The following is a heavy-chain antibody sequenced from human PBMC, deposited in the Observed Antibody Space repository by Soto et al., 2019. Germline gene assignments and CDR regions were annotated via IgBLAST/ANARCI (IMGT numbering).Heavy chain of an antibody. D-gene: IGHD6-19*01. J-gene: IGHJ4*02. CDR1: GFTFSDYY. CDR2: ISTSSSYT. CDR3: ARDSTGWRAVYDS. V-gene: IGHV3-11*05. Sequence: QVPLVESGGGLVKPGGSLRLSCAASGFTFSDYYMSWIRQAPGKGLEWISYISTSSSYTNYADSVKGRFTISRDNAKNSLFLQMNSVRAEDTAVYYCARDSTGWRAVYDSWGQGTLVTVSS.